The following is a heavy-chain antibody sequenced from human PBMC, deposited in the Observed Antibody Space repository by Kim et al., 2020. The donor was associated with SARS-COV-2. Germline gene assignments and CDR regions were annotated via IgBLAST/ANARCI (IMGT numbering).Heavy chain of an antibody. V-gene: IGHV4-59*01. CDR1: GASFSGYY. J-gene: IGHJ5*02. CDR3: ARLRPTAAGRAANDH. D-gene: IGHD6-13*01. CDR2: IYYSGST. Sequence: SETLSLSCTVSGASFSGYYWSWIRQPPGKGLDWIGNIYYSGSTNYNPSLKSRVTISLDTSKNQFSLKLSSVTAADTAVYYCARLRPTAAGRAANDHWGQGTLVTVSS.